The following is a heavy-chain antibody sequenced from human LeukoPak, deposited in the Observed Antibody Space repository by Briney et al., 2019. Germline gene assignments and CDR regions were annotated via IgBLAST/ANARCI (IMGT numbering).Heavy chain of an antibody. D-gene: IGHD1-26*01. CDR1: GYTFTGYY. J-gene: IGHJ4*02. CDR2: INPNSGGT. V-gene: IGHV1-2*02. Sequence: ASVKVSCKASGYTFTGYYMHWVRQAPGQGLEWMGWINPNSGGTNYAQKFQGRVTMTRDTSISTAYMELSRLRSDDTAVYYCATLNIVGATYYFDYWGQGTLVTVSS. CDR3: ATLNIVGATYYFDY.